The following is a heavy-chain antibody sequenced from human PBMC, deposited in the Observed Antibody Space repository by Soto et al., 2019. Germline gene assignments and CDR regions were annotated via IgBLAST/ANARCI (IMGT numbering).Heavy chain of an antibody. Sequence: SVKVSCKASGGTFTNYAFSWVRQAPGQGLEWLGGIIPIFGTADYAQKFQGRVTITADEPTSTVHMELRSLRSDDTAVYYCARDGMATIGDYWGQGTLVTVSS. CDR1: GGTFTNYA. V-gene: IGHV1-69*13. CDR3: ARDGMATIGDY. J-gene: IGHJ4*02. D-gene: IGHD5-12*01. CDR2: IIPIFGTA.